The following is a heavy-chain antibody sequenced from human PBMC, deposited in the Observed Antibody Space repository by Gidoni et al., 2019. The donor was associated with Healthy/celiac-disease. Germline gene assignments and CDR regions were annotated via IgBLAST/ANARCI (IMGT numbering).Heavy chain of an antibody. CDR1: SSYA. J-gene: IGHJ4*02. V-gene: IGHV3-30-3*01. D-gene: IGHD3-16*01. CDR2: ISYDGSNR. CDR3: ARAHRPPGSLGLRLGEFSLSYRKGTRFDY. Sequence: SSYARHGGRQAPGEGLEWGAVISYDGSNRYYADSVKGRFTISRDNSKNPRYLQMNILRAEDTAAYYCARAHRPPGSLGLRLGEFSLSYRKGTRFDYWGQGTLVTVSS.